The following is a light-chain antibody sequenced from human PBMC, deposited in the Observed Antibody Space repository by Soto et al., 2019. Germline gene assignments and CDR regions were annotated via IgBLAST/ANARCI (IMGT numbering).Light chain of an antibody. CDR2: GAS. Sequence: EIVLTQSPGTLSLSPGERATLSCRASQSVSSSYLAWYQQKPGQAPRLLIYGASSWATGIPDRFSGSGAGTDFTLTISKQEPQEFAVYSCLQYGSQRWTFGEGTKGETK. CDR3: LQYGSQRWT. V-gene: IGKV3-20*01. J-gene: IGKJ1*01. CDR1: QSVSSSY.